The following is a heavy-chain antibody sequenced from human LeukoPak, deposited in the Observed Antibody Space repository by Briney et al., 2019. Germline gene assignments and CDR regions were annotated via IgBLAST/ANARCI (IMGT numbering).Heavy chain of an antibody. CDR2: IYPGDSET. Sequence: GESLKISCKGSGYSFSTFWIGWVRQMSGRGLEWMGIIYPGDSETRYSPSFQGQVTISADKSISTAYLQWSSLKASDTAMYYCAGQDIVVLAAATRAFDIWGQGTKVTVSS. V-gene: IGHV5-51*01. J-gene: IGHJ3*02. CDR3: AGQDIVVLAAATRAFDI. CDR1: GYSFSTFW. D-gene: IGHD2-15*01.